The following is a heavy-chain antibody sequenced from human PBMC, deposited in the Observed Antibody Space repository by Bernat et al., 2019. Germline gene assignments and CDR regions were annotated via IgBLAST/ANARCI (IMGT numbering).Heavy chain of an antibody. CDR3: ASKNGGYCSGGSCYAVANWYFDL. D-gene: IGHD2-15*01. V-gene: IGHV4-31*03. CDR1: GGSISSGGYY. CDR2: IYYSGST. J-gene: IGHJ2*01. Sequence: QVQLQESGPGLVKPSQTLSLTCTVSGGSISSGGYYWSWIRQHPGKGLEWIGYIYYSGSTYYNPSLKSRVTISVDTSKNQFSLKLSSVTAADTAVYYCASKNGGYCSGGSCYAVANWYFDLWGRGTLVTVSS.